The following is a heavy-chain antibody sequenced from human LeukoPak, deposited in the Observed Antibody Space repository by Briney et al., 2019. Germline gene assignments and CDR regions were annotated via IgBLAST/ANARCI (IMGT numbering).Heavy chain of an antibody. D-gene: IGHD3-22*01. CDR1: GFTVSSNY. CDR2: IYSGSST. CDR3: AKGPRPGSSGYPNLDH. V-gene: IGHV3-53*01. Sequence: GGCLRLSCAASGFTVSSNYMNWVRQAPGKGLEWVSLIYSGSSTNYADSVKGRFTISRDSSKNTLYLQMNSLRVEDTAVYYCAKGPRPGSSGYPNLDHWGQGTLVTVSS. J-gene: IGHJ4*02.